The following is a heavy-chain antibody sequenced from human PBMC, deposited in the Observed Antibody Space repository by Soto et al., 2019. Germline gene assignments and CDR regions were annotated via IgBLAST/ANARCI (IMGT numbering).Heavy chain of an antibody. D-gene: IGHD7-27*01. Sequence: GGSLRLSCAASGFTFSDYYMSWIRQAPGKGLEWVSYISSSGSTIYYADSVKGRFTISRDNSKNTLYLQMNSLRAEDAAVYYCAGSVIKLGPTRCEWSFDLWGRGTLVTVSS. J-gene: IGHJ2*01. CDR1: GFTFSDYY. CDR3: AGSVIKLGPTRCEWSFDL. CDR2: ISSSGSTI. V-gene: IGHV3-11*01.